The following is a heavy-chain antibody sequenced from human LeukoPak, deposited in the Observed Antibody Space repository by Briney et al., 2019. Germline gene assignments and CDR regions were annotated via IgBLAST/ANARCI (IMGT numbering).Heavy chain of an antibody. Sequence: ASVKVSCKASGYTFTSYYMHWVRQAPGQGLEWMGIINPSGGSTSYAQKFQGRVTITADKSTSTAYMELSSLRSEDTAVYYCAREPKAYDFWSGRFDYWGQGTLVTVSS. CDR3: AREPKAYDFWSGRFDY. V-gene: IGHV1-46*01. D-gene: IGHD3-3*01. J-gene: IGHJ4*02. CDR1: GYTFTSYY. CDR2: INPSGGST.